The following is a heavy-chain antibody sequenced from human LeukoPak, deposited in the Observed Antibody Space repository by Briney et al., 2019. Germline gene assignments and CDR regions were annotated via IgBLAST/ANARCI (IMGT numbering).Heavy chain of an antibody. CDR2: IWYDGSNK. CDR3: ARDLDTAMDRYYYYYYGMDV. J-gene: IGHJ6*02. CDR1: GFTFSSYS. Sequence: GGSLRLSCAASGFTFSSYSMNWVRQAPGKGLEWVAVIWYDGSNKYYADSVKGRFTISRDNSKNTLYLQMNSLRAEDTAVYYCARDLDTAMDRYYYYYYGMDVWGQGTTVTVSS. D-gene: IGHD5-18*01. V-gene: IGHV3-33*08.